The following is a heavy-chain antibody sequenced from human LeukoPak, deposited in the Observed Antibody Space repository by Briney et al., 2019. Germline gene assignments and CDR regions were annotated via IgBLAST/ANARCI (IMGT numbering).Heavy chain of an antibody. CDR2: ISWNSGRI. CDR1: GFTFDDYA. CDR3: AKDRTMVRGVIHDY. D-gene: IGHD3-10*01. V-gene: IGHV3-9*01. Sequence: GGSLRLSCAASGFTFDDYAMHWVRQAPGKGLEWVSGISWNSGRIGYADSVKGRFTISRDNAKNSLYLQMNSLRAEDTALYYCAKDRTMVRGVIHDYWGQGTLVTVSS. J-gene: IGHJ4*02.